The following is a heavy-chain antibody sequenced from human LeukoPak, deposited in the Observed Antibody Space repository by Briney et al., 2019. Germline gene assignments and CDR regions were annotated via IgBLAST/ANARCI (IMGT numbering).Heavy chain of an antibody. J-gene: IGHJ4*02. CDR1: GGSISSSSYY. Sequence: PSETLSLTCTVSGGSISSSSYYWGWIRQPPGKGLEWRGSIYYSGSTYYNPSLKSRVTISVDTSKNQFSLKLSSVTAADTAVYYCARQGEIAVAGIVFDYWGQGTLVTVSS. V-gene: IGHV4-39*01. CDR3: ARQGEIAVAGIVFDY. CDR2: IYYSGST. D-gene: IGHD6-19*01.